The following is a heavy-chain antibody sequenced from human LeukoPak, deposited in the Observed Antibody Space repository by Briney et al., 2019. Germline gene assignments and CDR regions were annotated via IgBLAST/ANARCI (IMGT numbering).Heavy chain of an antibody. CDR1: GGCFSGYY. D-gene: IGHD6-13*01. Sequence: SQTLSLTCAVYGGCFSGYYWSWIRQPPGKWLELIWVINHSGSTNYTTSIKSRVTISVDTSKNQFSLTMSSVPGAETPVYYCARGEIAAAAKGYFDYWGQGTLVTVSS. V-gene: IGHV4-34*01. J-gene: IGHJ4*02. CDR3: ARGEIAAAAKGYFDY. CDR2: INHSGST.